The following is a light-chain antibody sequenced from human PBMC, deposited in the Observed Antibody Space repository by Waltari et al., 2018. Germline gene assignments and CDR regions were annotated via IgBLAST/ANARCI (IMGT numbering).Light chain of an antibody. Sequence: QSVLTQPPSVSAAPGQKVTISCSGSSSNIGTSYVSWYQQLPGTAPKLLVYEKDKRPPGIPDRFSCSKSGTSATLGITGLQTGDEADYYCGTWDSSLNGGVFGGGTKLTVL. V-gene: IGLV1-51*02. J-gene: IGLJ2*01. CDR1: SSNIGTSY. CDR3: GTWDSSLNGGV. CDR2: EKD.